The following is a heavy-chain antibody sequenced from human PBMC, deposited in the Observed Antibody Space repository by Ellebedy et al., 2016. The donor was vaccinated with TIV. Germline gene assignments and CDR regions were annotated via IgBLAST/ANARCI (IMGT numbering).Heavy chain of an antibody. CDR2: IKQDGSEK. D-gene: IGHD3-9*01. J-gene: IGHJ3*02. V-gene: IGHV3-7*01. CDR3: ATSHYDILTGYYNSAFDI. Sequence: GGSLRLSXAASGFTFSSYWMSWVHQAPGKGLEWVANIKQDGSEKYYVDSVKGRFTISRDNAKNSLYLQMNSLRAEDTAVYYCATSHYDILTGYYNSAFDIWGQGTMVTVSS. CDR1: GFTFSSYW.